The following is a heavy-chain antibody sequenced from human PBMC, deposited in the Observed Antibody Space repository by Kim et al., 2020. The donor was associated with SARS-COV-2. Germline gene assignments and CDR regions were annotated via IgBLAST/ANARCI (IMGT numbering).Heavy chain of an antibody. CDR3: ARGGEGTVANYCDY. J-gene: IGHJ4*02. D-gene: IGHD3-16*01. Sequence: NPTRKSRLTISVDTSRNQFSLKLSYVTAADTAVYYCARGGEGTVANYCDYWGQGSLVTISS. V-gene: IGHV4-34*01.